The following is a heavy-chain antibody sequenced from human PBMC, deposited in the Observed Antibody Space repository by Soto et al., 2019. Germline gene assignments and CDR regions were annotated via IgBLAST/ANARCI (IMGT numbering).Heavy chain of an antibody. CDR3: ARVRLYSSAFDY. CDR2: IYYSGST. V-gene: IGHV4-59*01. Sequence: PSETLSLTCTVSGGSISSYYWSWIRQPPGKGLEWIGYIYYSGSTNYNPSLKSRVTISVDTSKNQFSLKLSSVTAADTAVYYCARVRLYSSAFDYWGQGTLVTVSS. J-gene: IGHJ4*02. D-gene: IGHD6-19*01. CDR1: GGSISSYY.